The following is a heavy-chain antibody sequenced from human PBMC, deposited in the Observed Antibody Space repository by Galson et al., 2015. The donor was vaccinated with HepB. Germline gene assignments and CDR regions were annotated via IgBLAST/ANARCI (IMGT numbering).Heavy chain of an antibody. J-gene: IGHJ3*02. V-gene: IGHV1-3*03. CDR3: ARAYYIESSNWAFDI. CDR1: GYTLAIYA. CDR2: LNAGNGHT. D-gene: IGHD3-22*01. Sequence: SVKVSCKASGYTLAIYAIHWVRQAPGQRLEWMGWLNAGNGHTKYSQDFQDRVTITRDTSASTVYMELSSLRSEDTAVYYCARAYYIESSNWAFDIWGQGTMVSVSS.